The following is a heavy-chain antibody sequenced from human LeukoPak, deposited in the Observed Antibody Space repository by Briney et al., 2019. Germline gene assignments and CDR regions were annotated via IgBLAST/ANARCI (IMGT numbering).Heavy chain of an antibody. Sequence: PGGSLRLSCAASGFTFSSFGMHWVRQAPGKVLEWVAVIWYDGSDKYYADSVKGRFTISRDNSKNTLYLQMNSLRAEDTAVYYCARVCRWLQPDYWGQGTLVTVSS. V-gene: IGHV3-33*01. CDR1: GFTFSSFG. CDR3: ARVCRWLQPDY. D-gene: IGHD5-24*01. CDR2: IWYDGSDK. J-gene: IGHJ4*02.